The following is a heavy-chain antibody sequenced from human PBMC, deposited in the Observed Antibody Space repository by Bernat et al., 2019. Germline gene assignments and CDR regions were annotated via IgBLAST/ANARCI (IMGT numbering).Heavy chain of an antibody. D-gene: IGHD5-12*01. CDR3: AKVRRGYSGYDVDY. J-gene: IGHJ4*02. Sequence: QVQLVESGGGVVQPGRSLRLSCAASGFTFSSYGMHWVRQAPGKGLEWVAVISYDGSDKYYADSLKGRFTISRDDSKNTLFLQMNSLRAEDTAVYYFAKVRRGYSGYDVDYWGQGTLVTVSS. CDR2: ISYDGSDK. V-gene: IGHV3-30*18. CDR1: GFTFSSYG.